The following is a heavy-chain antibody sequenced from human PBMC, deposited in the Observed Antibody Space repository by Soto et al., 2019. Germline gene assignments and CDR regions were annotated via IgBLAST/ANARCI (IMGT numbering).Heavy chain of an antibody. Sequence: SETLSLTCAVSGGSISSSNLWSCVRQPPGKGLEWIGEIYHSGSTNYNPSLKSRFTISVDKSKNQFSLKLSSVTAADTAVYYCARDRQQLGYYYYYGMDVWGQGTTVTVSS. V-gene: IGHV4-4*02. D-gene: IGHD6-13*01. J-gene: IGHJ6*02. CDR1: GGSISSSNL. CDR3: ARDRQQLGYYYYYGMDV. CDR2: IYHSGST.